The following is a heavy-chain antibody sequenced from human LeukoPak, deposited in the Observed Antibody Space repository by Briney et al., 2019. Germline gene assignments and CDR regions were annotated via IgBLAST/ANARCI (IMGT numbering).Heavy chain of an antibody. J-gene: IGHJ5*02. CDR2: IIPIFGTA. V-gene: IGHV1-69*13. CDR3: ARDREMATNFPNWFDP. Sequence: SVKVSCKASGYTFSSYAISWVRQAPGQGLEWMGGIIPIFGTANYAQKFQGRVTITADESTSTAYMELSSLRSEDTAVYYCARDREMATNFPNWFDPWGQGTLVTVSS. D-gene: IGHD5-24*01. CDR1: GYTFSSYA.